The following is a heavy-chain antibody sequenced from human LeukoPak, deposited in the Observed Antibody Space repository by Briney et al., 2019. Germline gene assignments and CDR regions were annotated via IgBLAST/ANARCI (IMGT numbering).Heavy chain of an antibody. CDR1: GFTFSAYS. CDR3: ARVPGDY. CDR2: ISTTSNYI. V-gene: IGHV3-21*01. Sequence: GGSLRLSCAASGFTFSAYSMNWARQAPGKGLEWVSSISTTSNYIYYADSVKGRFTISRDNAKNSLYLQINNLRAEDTAVYYCARVPGDYWGQGTLVTVSS. J-gene: IGHJ4*02.